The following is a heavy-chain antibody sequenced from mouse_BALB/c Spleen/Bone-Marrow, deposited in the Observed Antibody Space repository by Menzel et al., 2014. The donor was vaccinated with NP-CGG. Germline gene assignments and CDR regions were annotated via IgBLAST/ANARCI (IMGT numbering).Heavy chain of an antibody. Sequence: VQVQQSGPELVKPAASVKMSCKASGYTFTNYVMHWVKQKPGQGLEWIGYINPYNDGTKYNEKFKGKATLTSDKSSGTAYMELSSLTSEDSAVYYCSRRPSCYGSSYGAMDYWGQGTSVTVSS. V-gene: IGHV1-14*01. CDR2: INPYNDGT. D-gene: IGHD1-1*01. CDR3: SRRPSCYGSSYGAMDY. CDR1: GYTFTNYV. J-gene: IGHJ4*01.